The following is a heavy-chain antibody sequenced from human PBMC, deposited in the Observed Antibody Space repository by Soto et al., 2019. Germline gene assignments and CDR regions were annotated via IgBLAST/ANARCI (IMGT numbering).Heavy chain of an antibody. CDR2: ISYDGSNK. J-gene: IGHJ4*02. CDR3: ARGVLWVGATPPFDY. CDR1: GFTFSSYA. V-gene: IGHV3-30-3*01. Sequence: GSLRLSCAASGFTFSSYAMHWVRQAPGKGLEWVAVISYDGSNKYYADSVKGRFTISRDNSKNTLYLQMNSLRAEDTAVYYCARGVLWVGATPPFDYWGQGTLVTVSS. D-gene: IGHD1-26*01.